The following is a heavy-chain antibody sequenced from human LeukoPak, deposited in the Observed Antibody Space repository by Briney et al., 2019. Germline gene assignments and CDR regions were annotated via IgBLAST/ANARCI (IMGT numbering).Heavy chain of an antibody. V-gene: IGHV1-8*03. CDR2: MNPNSGNT. CDR3: ARGQSTKRKNYYYYYMDV. Sequence: GASVKVSCKASGYTFTSYDINWVRQATGQGLEWMGWMNPNSGNTGYAQKFQGRVTITRNTSISTAYMELSSLRSEDTAVYYCARGQSTKRKNYYYYYMDVWGKGTTVTVSS. J-gene: IGHJ6*03. CDR1: GYTFTSYD.